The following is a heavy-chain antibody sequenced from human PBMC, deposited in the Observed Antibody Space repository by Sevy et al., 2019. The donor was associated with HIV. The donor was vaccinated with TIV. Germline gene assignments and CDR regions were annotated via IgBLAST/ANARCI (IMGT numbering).Heavy chain of an antibody. CDR2: ISAYTGDT. CDR1: GYTFRNYG. Sequence: ASVKVSCRASGYTFRNYGISWVRQAPGQGLEWLGWISAYTGDTDFAQRVKARVTLTSDTSTNTADLELRSLRSDDTAVYYCARGKPPGVVVLPGSMWGGIDYWGQGTLVTVSS. V-gene: IGHV1-18*01. D-gene: IGHD2-2*01. CDR3: ARGKPPGVVVLPGSMWGGIDY. J-gene: IGHJ4*02.